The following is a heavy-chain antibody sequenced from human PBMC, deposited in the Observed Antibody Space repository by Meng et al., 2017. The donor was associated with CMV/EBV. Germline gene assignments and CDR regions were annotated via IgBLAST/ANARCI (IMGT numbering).Heavy chain of an antibody. D-gene: IGHD3-3*01. J-gene: IGHJ6*02. CDR3: ASSGGYDFWSGYSYGMDV. Sequence: SETLSLTCTVSGGSVSSGSYYWSWIRQPPGKGLEWIGYNYYSGSTNYNPSLKSRVTISVDTSKTQFSLKLSSVTAADTAVYYCASSGGYDFWSGYSYGMDVWGQGTTVTVSS. CDR1: GGSVSSGSYY. V-gene: IGHV4-61*01. CDR2: NYYSGST.